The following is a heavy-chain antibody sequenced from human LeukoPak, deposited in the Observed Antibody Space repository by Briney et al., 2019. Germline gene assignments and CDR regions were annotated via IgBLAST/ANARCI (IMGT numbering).Heavy chain of an antibody. CDR1: GFTFSSYG. D-gene: IGHD3-22*01. Sequence: GGSLRLSCAASGFTFSSYGMHWVRQAPGKGLEWVAVIWYDGSNKYYADSVKGRFTISRDNSKNTLYLQMNSLRAEDTAVYYCARDHQAIVVVTPYYYYYGMDVWGQGTTVTVSS. J-gene: IGHJ6*02. CDR3: ARDHQAIVVVTPYYYYYGMDV. V-gene: IGHV3-33*01. CDR2: IWYDGSNK.